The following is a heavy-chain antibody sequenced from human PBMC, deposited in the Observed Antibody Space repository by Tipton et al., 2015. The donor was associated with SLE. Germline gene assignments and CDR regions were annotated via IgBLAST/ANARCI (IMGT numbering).Heavy chain of an antibody. CDR1: GGSISSHY. V-gene: IGHV4-59*11. J-gene: IGHJ4*02. D-gene: IGHD3-16*02. CDR3: ARDRYGTLFDY. CDR2: IYYSGST. Sequence: TLSLTCTVSGGSISSHYWSWILQPPGKGLEWIGDIYYSGSTNYNPSLKSRVTISLDTSKNQFSLKLSSVTAADTAVYYCARDRYGTLFDYWGQGTLVTVSS.